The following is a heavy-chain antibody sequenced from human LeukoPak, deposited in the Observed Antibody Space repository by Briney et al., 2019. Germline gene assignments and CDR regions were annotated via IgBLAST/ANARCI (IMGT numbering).Heavy chain of an antibody. Sequence: GGSLRLSCAASGFTFSSYSMNWVRQAPGRGLEWVSYISSSSSTIYYADSVKGRFTISRDNSKNTLYLQMNSLRAEDTAVYYCAKDHLSSSWLDYWGQGTLVTVSS. D-gene: IGHD6-13*01. CDR3: AKDHLSSSWLDY. CDR2: ISSSSSTI. V-gene: IGHV3-48*01. CDR1: GFTFSSYS. J-gene: IGHJ4*02.